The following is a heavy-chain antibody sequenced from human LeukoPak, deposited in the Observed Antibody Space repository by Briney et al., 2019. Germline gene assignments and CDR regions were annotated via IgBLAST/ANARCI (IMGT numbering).Heavy chain of an antibody. CDR2: SNSGGTST. CDR1: GFTLSSYW. Sequence: GGSVTLSCAASGFTLSSYWMHWLRQAPGKGRVWVSSSNSGGTSTVFADSVKGRFSMSRDKAKTTLSLQMNSLRAEDTAVYYCARVGGLLRRKCPFDYWGQGTLVTVAS. V-gene: IGHV3-74*01. J-gene: IGHJ4*02. D-gene: IGHD3-16*01. CDR3: ARVGGLLRRKCPFDY.